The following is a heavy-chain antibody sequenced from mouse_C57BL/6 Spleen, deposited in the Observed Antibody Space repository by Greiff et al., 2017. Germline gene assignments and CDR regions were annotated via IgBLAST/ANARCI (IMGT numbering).Heavy chain of an antibody. Sequence: VQGVESGAELARPGASVKMSCKASGYTFTSYTMHWVKQRPGQGLEWIGYINPSSGYTKYNQKFKDKATLTADKSSSTAYMQLSSLTSEDSAVYYCARHGSSYYYFDYWGQRTTRTVSS. CDR2: INPSSGYT. J-gene: IGHJ2*01. D-gene: IGHD1-1*01. CDR3: ARHGSSYYYFDY. CDR1: GYTFTSYT. V-gene: IGHV1-4*01.